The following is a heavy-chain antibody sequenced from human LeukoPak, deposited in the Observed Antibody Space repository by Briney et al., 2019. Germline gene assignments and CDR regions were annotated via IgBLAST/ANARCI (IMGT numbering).Heavy chain of an antibody. V-gene: IGHV3-73*01. CDR1: GFTFSGSA. CDR3: TRRVMITFGGVISDAFDI. Sequence: GGSLRLSCAASGFTFSGSAMHWVRQASGKGLEWVGRIRSKANSYATAYAASVKGRFTISRDDSKNTAYLQMNSLKTEDTAVYYCTRRVMITFGGVISDAFDIWGQGTMVTVSS. J-gene: IGHJ3*02. CDR2: IRSKANSYAT. D-gene: IGHD3-16*02.